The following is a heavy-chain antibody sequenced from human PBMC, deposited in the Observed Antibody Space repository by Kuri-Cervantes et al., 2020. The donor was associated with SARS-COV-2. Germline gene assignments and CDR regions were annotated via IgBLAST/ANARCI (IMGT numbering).Heavy chain of an antibody. CDR3: ARDQTVSDYYDSSGYYPWNWFDP. V-gene: IGHV3-33*08. Sequence: GESLKISCAASGFTFSSYGMHWVRQAPGKGLEWVAVIWYDGSNKYYADSVKGRFTTSRDNAKNSLYLQMNSLRAEDTAVYYCARDQTVSDYYDSSGYYPWNWFDPWGQGTLVTVSS. D-gene: IGHD3-22*01. J-gene: IGHJ5*02. CDR2: IWYDGSNK. CDR1: GFTFSSYG.